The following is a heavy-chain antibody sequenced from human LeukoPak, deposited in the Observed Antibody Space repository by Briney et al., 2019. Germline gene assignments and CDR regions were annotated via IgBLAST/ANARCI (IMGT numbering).Heavy chain of an antibody. CDR1: GFTFSSYG. V-gene: IGHV3-30*18. D-gene: IGHD6-13*01. CDR3: AKDWDIAAAGYYFDY. CDR2: ISYDGSNK. J-gene: IGHJ4*02. Sequence: GGSLRLSCAASGFTFSSYGMHWVRQAPGKGLEWVAVISYDGSNKYYADSVKGRFTISRDNSKNTLYLQMNSLRAEDTAVYYCAKDWDIAAAGYYFDYWGQGTLVTVSS.